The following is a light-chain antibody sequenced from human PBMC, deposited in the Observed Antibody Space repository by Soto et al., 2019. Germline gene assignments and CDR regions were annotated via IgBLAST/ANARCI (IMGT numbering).Light chain of an antibody. J-gene: IGLJ1*01. CDR2: EVR. CDR1: SSDVGAYNY. Sequence: QSALTQPASVSGSPGQSITISCTGTSSDVGAYNYVSWYQQYPGRAPKVIIFEVRKRPSGVSTRFSGSKSGDTASLTISGLQAEDEADYYCSSYTSSTTFVFGTGTKVTVL. CDR3: SSYTSSTTFV. V-gene: IGLV2-14*01.